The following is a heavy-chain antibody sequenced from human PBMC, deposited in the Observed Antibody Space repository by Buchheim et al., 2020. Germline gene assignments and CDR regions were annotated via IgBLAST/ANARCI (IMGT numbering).Heavy chain of an antibody. V-gene: IGHV3-30-3*01. CDR2: ISYDGSNK. Sequence: QVQLVESGGGVVQPGRSLRLSCAASGFTFSSYAMHWVRQAPGKGLEWVAVISYDGSNKYYEESVKGRFTISRDNSKNTLYLQMNSLRAEDTAVYYCARDRLLAGGFYDAFDIWGQGT. CDR1: GFTFSSYA. J-gene: IGHJ3*02. CDR3: ARDRLLAGGFYDAFDI. D-gene: IGHD2-15*01.